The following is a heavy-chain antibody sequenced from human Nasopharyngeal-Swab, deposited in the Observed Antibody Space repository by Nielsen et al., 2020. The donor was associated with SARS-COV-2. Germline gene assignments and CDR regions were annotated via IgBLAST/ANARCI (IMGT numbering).Heavy chain of an antibody. CDR1: GGSISSGSIRSYY. CDR2: FSYTGIT. J-gene: IGHJ4*02. V-gene: IGHV4-61*03. D-gene: IGHD5-18*01. CDR3: AATRYSYGPFFDY. Sequence: SETLSLTCTVSGGSISSGSIRSYYWSWIRQPPGKGLEWIGYFSYTGITNYNSSLKSRIIISVDTSKNQFSFSLNLSSVTAADTALYYCAATRYSYGPFFDYWAQGTQVTVSS.